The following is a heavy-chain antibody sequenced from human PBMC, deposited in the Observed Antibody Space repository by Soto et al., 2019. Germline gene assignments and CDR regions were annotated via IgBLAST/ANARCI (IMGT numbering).Heavy chain of an antibody. Sequence: PGGSLRLSCAASGFTFSSYAMSWVRQAPGKGPEWVSAISGSGGSTYYADSVKGRFTISRDNSKNTLYLQMNSLRAEDTAVYYCAKEHYGDYYYYGMDVWGQGTTVTVSS. CDR2: ISGSGGST. V-gene: IGHV3-23*01. CDR1: GFTFSSYA. CDR3: AKEHYGDYYYYGMDV. D-gene: IGHD4-17*01. J-gene: IGHJ6*02.